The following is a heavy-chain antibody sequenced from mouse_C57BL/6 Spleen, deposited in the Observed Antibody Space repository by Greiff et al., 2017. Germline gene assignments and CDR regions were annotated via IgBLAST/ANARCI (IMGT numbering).Heavy chain of an antibody. V-gene: IGHV1-42*01. CDR1: GYSFTGYY. D-gene: IGHD4-1*01. J-gene: IGHJ2*01. Sequence: EVQLQQSGPELVKPGASVKISCKASGYSFTGYYMNWVKQSPEKSLEWIGEINPSTGGTTYNQKFKAKATLTVDKSSSTAYMQLKSLTSEDSAVYYCARYHWDPYYFDYWGQGTTLTVSS. CDR2: INPSTGGT. CDR3: ARYHWDPYYFDY.